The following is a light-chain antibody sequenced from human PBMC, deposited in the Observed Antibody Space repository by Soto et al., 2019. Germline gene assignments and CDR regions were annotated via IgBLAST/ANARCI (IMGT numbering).Light chain of an antibody. CDR2: GAS. J-gene: IGKJ1*01. V-gene: IGKV3-15*01. CDR3: QQYNNWPRT. Sequence: EIVLTQSPATLSLSPGERATLSCRASQSVSNYLAWYQQIPGQPPRLLIYGASTRATGIPARFSGSGSGTEFTLTISSLQSEDFAVYYCQQYNNWPRTFGQGTTGDIK. CDR1: QSVSNY.